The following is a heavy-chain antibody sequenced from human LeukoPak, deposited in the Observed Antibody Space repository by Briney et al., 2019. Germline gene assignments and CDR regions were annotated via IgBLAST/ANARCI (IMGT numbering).Heavy chain of an antibody. CDR2: IYPGDSGP. CDR3: GMSGDRVPLQDDVFDV. J-gene: IGHJ3*01. D-gene: IGHD1-26*01. CDR1: GYSFTSYC. V-gene: IGHV5-51*01. Sequence: GESLKISCKVSGYSFTSYCIGWVRQMPGKGLEWMGIIYPGDSGPTYSPSFQGQVTISVDKSINTAYLQWSSLQASDTAMYYCGMSGDRVPLQDDVFDVWGQGTMVTVST.